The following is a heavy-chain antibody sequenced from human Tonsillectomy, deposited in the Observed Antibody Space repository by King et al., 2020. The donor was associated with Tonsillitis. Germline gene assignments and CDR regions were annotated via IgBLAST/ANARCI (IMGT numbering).Heavy chain of an antibody. CDR2: IKSAGSEK. CDR1: GFTFSSFW. CDR3: STTRYYDSSGYNPAYLDD. Sequence: QLVQSGGGLVQPGGSLRLSCAASGFTFSSFWMSWVRQAPGKGLEWVANIKSAGSEKNYVDSVKGRFTISRDDAKNSLYLQLNSLRAEATAVYYWSTTRYYDSSGYNPAYLDDWGQGTLVTVSS. J-gene: IGHJ4*02. D-gene: IGHD3-22*01. V-gene: IGHV3-7*03.